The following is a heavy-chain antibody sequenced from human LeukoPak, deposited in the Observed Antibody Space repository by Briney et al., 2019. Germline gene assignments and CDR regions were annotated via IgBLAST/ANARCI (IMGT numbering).Heavy chain of an antibody. CDR2: IYYSGST. CDR1: GGSISSYY. CDR3: ARGRDGYIFDY. Sequence: SETLSLTCTVSGGSISSYYWSWVRQPPGKGLEWTGYIYYSGSTNYNPSLKSRVTISVDTSKNQFSLKLSSVTAADTVVYYCARGRDGYIFDYWGQGTLVTVSS. J-gene: IGHJ4*02. D-gene: IGHD5-24*01. V-gene: IGHV4-59*01.